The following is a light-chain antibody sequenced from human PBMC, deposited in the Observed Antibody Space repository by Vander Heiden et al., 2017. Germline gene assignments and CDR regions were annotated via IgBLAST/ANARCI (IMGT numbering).Light chain of an antibody. V-gene: IGLV1-40*01. CDR1: SSNIGAGYD. CDR2: GNS. J-gene: IGLJ2*01. Sequence: QSVLTQPPSVSGAPGQRVTIPCTGSSSNIGAGYDVHWYQQLPGTAPKLLIYGNSNRPSGVPDRFSGSKSGTSASLAITGLQAEDEADYYCQSYDNSLSGSGVFGGGTKLTVL. CDR3: QSYDNSLSGSGV.